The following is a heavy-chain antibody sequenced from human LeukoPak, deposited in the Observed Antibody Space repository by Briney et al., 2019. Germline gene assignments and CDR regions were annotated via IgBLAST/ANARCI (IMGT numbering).Heavy chain of an antibody. V-gene: IGHV3-23*01. J-gene: IGHJ4*02. Sequence: GGSLRLSCAASEFSVGSSYMTWVRQAPGKGLEWVSAISGSGGSTYYADSVKGRFTISRDNSKNTLYLQMNSLRAEDTAVYYCARGGYSGYVWGQGTLVTVSS. CDR1: EFSVGSSY. D-gene: IGHD5-12*01. CDR3: ARGGYSGYV. CDR2: ISGSGGST.